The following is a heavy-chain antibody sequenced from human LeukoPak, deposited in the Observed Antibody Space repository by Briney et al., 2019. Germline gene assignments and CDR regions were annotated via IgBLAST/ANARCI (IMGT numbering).Heavy chain of an antibody. V-gene: IGHV3-15*01. CDR2: IKSKPDGGTT. CDR1: GFSFNNVR. J-gene: IGHJ4*02. Sequence: GGSLRLSCAASGFSFNNVRMSWVRQAPGKGLEWVGHIKSKPDGGTTECAAPVKGRFTISRDDSKNTLYLQMNSLRTEDTAVYYCTSLGATGFYVFDYWGQGALVTVSS. CDR3: TSLGATGFYVFDY. D-gene: IGHD1-26*01.